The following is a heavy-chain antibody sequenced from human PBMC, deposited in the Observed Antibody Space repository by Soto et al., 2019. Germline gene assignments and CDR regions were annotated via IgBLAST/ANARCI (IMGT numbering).Heavy chain of an antibody. CDR2: INNSATT. CDR1: CGSFSGHY. V-gene: IGHV4-34*01. J-gene: IGHJ4*01. D-gene: IGHD2-2*01. CDR3: APATVRCLYFAY. Sequence: PSENPSITCAVYCGSFSGHYWSWVRQSPGKGLEWIGEINNSATTNYNSSLKTRVSIELDTSKRQFSLKLTSVTVADTAVYFCAPATVRCLYFAYWA.